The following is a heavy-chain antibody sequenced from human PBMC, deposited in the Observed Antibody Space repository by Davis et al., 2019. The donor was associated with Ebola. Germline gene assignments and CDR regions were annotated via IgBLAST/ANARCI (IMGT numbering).Heavy chain of an antibody. V-gene: IGHV5-51*01. CDR2: IYPGDSDT. D-gene: IGHD6-25*01. Sequence: GESLKISCKGSGYSFTSYWIGWVRQIPEKGLEWMGIIYPGDSDTRYSPSFQGQVTISADKSISTAYLQWSSLKASDTAMYYCARHVTLSGAATDYWGQGTLVTVSS. J-gene: IGHJ4*02. CDR3: ARHVTLSGAATDY. CDR1: GYSFTSYW.